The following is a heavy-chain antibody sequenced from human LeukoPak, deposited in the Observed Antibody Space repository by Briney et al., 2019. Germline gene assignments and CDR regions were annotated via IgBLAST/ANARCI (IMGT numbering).Heavy chain of an antibody. CDR1: GFTFSDYG. CDR2: ISYGGNTK. CDR3: ARAERYSGYDSFFDY. V-gene: IGHV3-30*03. J-gene: IGHJ4*02. Sequence: GGSLRLSCEASGFTFSDYGMHWVRQAPGKGLEWVAVISYGGNTKYYGDSVKGRFTISRDNSKNTLDLQMNSLRAEDTAVYYCARAERYSGYDSFFDYWGQGTLVTVSS. D-gene: IGHD5-12*01.